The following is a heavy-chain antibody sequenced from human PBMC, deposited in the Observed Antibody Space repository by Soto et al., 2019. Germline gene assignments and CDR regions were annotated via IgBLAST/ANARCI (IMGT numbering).Heavy chain of an antibody. Sequence: ASVKVSCKASGGTFSSYTISWVRQAPGQGLEWMGRIIPILGIANYAQKFQGRVTITADKSTSTAYMELSSLRSEDTAVYYCARGGIFGVATSHYYYYGMDVWGQGTTVTVSS. CDR2: IIPILGIA. D-gene: IGHD3-3*01. CDR1: GGTFSSYT. CDR3: ARGGIFGVATSHYYYYGMDV. J-gene: IGHJ6*02. V-gene: IGHV1-69*02.